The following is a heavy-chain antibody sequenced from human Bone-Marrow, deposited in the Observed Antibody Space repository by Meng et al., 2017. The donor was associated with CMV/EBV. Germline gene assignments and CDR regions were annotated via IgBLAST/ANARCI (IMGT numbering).Heavy chain of an antibody. CDR1: GFTFSSYS. D-gene: IGHD2-2*03. CDR3: ARMGDLDIVVVPAAIDDAFDI. J-gene: IGHJ3*02. V-gene: IGHV3-21*01. Sequence: GESLKISCAASGFTFSSYSMNWVRQVPGKGLEWVSSISSSSSYIYYADSVKGRFTISRDNAKNSLYLQMNSLRAEDTAVYYCARMGDLDIVVVPAAIDDAFDIWGQGTMVTVSS. CDR2: ISSSSSYI.